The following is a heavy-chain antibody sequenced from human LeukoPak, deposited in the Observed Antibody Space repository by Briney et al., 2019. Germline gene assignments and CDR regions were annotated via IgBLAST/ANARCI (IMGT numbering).Heavy chain of an antibody. CDR3: ESLVAAKAFDF. J-gene: IGHJ3*01. D-gene: IGHD2-15*01. CDR2: IRSKTDGGTT. CDR1: GFTFSSSA. V-gene: IGHV3-15*01. Sequence: TGGSLRLSCAASGFTFSSSAMSWVRQAPGKGLEWVGRIRSKTDGGTTDYAAPVKGRFTISRDDSKNTVYLQMNSLKTEDTAVYYCESLVAAKAFDFWGQGTMVTVSS.